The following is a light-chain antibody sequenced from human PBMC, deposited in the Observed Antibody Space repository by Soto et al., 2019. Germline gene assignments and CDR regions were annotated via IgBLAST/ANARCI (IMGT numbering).Light chain of an antibody. Sequence: EIVLTQSPGTLSLSPGERATLSCRASQSVSSSYLAWYQQKPGPATRLLIYGASSRATGIPDRFSGSGSGTDFSLTISRLEHEDVSVYYCQQYGSTRLTFGGGTKVEIK. J-gene: IGKJ4*01. CDR3: QQYGSTRLT. V-gene: IGKV3-20*01. CDR2: GAS. CDR1: QSVSSSY.